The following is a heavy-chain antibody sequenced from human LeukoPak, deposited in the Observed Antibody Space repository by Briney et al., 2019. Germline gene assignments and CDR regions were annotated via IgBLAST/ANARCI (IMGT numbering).Heavy chain of an antibody. CDR1: GGSIISSTYY. CDR2: IYYSGST. D-gene: IGHD1-26*01. V-gene: IGHV4-39*01. Sequence: SETLSLTCTVSGGSIISSTYYWGWIRQPPGKGLEWIGTIYYSGSTYYNPSLKSRVTISVDTSKNQFSLKLGSVTAADTAVYYCARLIRELASQSYLDYWGQGTLVTVSS. J-gene: IGHJ4*02. CDR3: ARLIRELASQSYLDY.